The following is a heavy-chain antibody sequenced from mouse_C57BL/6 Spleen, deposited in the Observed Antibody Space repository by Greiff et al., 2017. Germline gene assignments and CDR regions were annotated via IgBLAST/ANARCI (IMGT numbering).Heavy chain of an antibody. D-gene: IGHD1-1*01. CDR1: GFTFTDYY. CDR3: ARFYYYGSSYRYFDV. CDR2: IRNKANGYTT. J-gene: IGHJ1*03. Sequence: EVQGVASGGGLVQPGGSLSLSCAASGFTFTDYYMSWVRPPPGKALEWLGFIRNKANGYTTEYSASVKGRFTISRDNSQSILYLQMNALRAEDSATYYCARFYYYGSSYRYFDVWGTGTTVTVSS. V-gene: IGHV7-3*01.